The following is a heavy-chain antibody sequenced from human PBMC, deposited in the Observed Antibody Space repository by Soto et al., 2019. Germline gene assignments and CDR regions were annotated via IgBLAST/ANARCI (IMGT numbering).Heavy chain of an antibody. CDR3: AKDDSSSWYLGYYYYYGMDV. CDR1: GFTFSSYG. Sequence: PGGSLRLSCAASGFTFSSYGMHWVRQAPGKGLEWVAVISYDGSNKYYADSVKGRFTISRDNSKNTLYLQMNSLRAEDTAVYYCAKDDSSSWYLGYYYYYGMDVWGQGTTVTVSS. D-gene: IGHD6-13*01. V-gene: IGHV3-30*18. J-gene: IGHJ6*02. CDR2: ISYDGSNK.